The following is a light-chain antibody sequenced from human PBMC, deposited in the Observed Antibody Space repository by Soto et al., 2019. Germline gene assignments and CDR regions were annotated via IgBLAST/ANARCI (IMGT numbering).Light chain of an antibody. CDR1: QGIDTS. V-gene: IGKV1-5*03. Sequence: DIQMTQSPSSLSASVGDRVTITCRASQGIDTSLAWYQQKPGKAPKLLIYKASSLESGVPSRFSGSGSGTEFTLTISSLQPDDFATYYCQQYNSYSPWTFGQGTKVDIK. CDR3: QQYNSYSPWT. CDR2: KAS. J-gene: IGKJ1*01.